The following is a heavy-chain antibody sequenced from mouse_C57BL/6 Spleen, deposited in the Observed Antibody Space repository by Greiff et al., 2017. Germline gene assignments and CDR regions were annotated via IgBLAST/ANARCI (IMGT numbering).Heavy chain of an antibody. V-gene: IGHV3-6*01. CDR3: AGGFAY. CDR1: GYSITSGYY. Sequence: ESGPGLVKPSQSLSLTCSVTGYSITSGYYWNWIRQFPGNKLEWLGYISYDGSNNYNPSLKNRISITRDTTKNQYFLKLNSVTTEDTATYNCAGGFAYWGKGTLVTVSA. CDR2: ISYDGSN. J-gene: IGHJ3*01.